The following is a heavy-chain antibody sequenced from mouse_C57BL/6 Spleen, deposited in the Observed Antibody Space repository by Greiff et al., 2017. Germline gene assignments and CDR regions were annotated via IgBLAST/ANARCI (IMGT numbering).Heavy chain of an antibody. CDR1: GYTFTSYW. J-gene: IGHJ2*01. V-gene: IGHV1-72*01. CDR3: AYYYGSSYVDYFDY. Sequence: QVQLQQSGAELVKPGASVKLSCKASGYTFTSYWMHWVKQRPGRGLEWIGRIDPNSGGTKYNEKFKSKATLTVDKPSSTAYMQLSSLTSEDSAVYYCAYYYGSSYVDYFDYWGQGTTLTVSS. CDR2: IDPNSGGT. D-gene: IGHD1-1*01.